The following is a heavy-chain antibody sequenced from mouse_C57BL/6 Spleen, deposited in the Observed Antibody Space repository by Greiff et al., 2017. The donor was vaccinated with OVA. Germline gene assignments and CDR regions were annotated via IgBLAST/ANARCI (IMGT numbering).Heavy chain of an antibody. Sequence: EVQLQQSGPELVKPGASVKISCKASGYTFTDYYMNWVKQSHGKSLEWIGDINPNNGGTSYNQKFKGKATLTVDKSSSTAYMELRSLTSEDSAVYYCARRIPHYYGSNYDYWGQGTTLTVSS. J-gene: IGHJ2*01. CDR2: INPNNGGT. CDR1: GYTFTDYY. D-gene: IGHD1-1*01. CDR3: ARRIPHYYGSNYDY. V-gene: IGHV1-26*01.